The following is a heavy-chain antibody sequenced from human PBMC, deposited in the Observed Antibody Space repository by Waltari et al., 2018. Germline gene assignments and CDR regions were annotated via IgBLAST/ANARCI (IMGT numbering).Heavy chain of an antibody. D-gene: IGHD3-10*01. CDR2: IYTSGST. CDR1: GGSISSGSYY. J-gene: IGHJ4*02. Sequence: QVQLQESGPGLVKPSQTLSLTCTVSGGSISSGSYYWTWIRQPAGKGLEWIGYIYTSGSTKDNPSLKSRVTISVDTSKNQCSLNLNSVTAADTAGYYCARADGTGDYWGQGTLVTVSS. CDR3: ARADGTGDY. V-gene: IGHV4-61*09.